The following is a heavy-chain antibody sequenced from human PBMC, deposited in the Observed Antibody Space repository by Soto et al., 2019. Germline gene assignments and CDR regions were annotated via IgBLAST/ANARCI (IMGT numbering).Heavy chain of an antibody. V-gene: IGHV3-48*01. D-gene: IGHD6-19*01. CDR2: ISSSSTTI. Sequence: SLRLSCVASGSSVSTFGMNWVRQAPGEGLEWVAYISSSSTTIFYGGSVKGRFTASRDNAENSMYLEMNNLRVEDTAIYYCARDKGGSVAGFNWFDPWGHGTLVTV. CDR1: GSSVSTFG. J-gene: IGHJ5*02. CDR3: ARDKGGSVAGFNWFDP.